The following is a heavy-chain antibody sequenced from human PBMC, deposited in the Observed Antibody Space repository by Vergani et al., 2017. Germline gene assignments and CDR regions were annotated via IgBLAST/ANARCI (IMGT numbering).Heavy chain of an antibody. J-gene: IGHJ3*02. Sequence: QVQLVQSGAEVKKPGASVKVSCKASGYTFTSYDINWVRQATGQGLEWMGWMNPNSGNTGYAQKFQGRVTMTEDTSTDTAYMELSSLRSEDTAVYYCAAEVQTVRGVMGATFDAFDIWGQGTMVTVSS. CDR1: GYTFTSYD. V-gene: IGHV1-8*01. CDR2: MNPNSGNT. CDR3: AAEVQTVRGVMGATFDAFDI. D-gene: IGHD3-10*01.